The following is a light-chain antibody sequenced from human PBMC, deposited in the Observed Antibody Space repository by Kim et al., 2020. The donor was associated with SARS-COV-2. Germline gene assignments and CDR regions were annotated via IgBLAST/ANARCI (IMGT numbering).Light chain of an antibody. CDR3: MIYYGGAYV. J-gene: IGLJ1*01. CDR1: AGAVTSDYY. Sequence: PGGTVTLTCASSAGAVTSDYYPNWFQQKPGQAPRALIYGTRNRHSWTPARFSGSLLGGKAALTLSGVQAEDEADYYCMIYYGGAYVFGSGTQLTVL. V-gene: IGLV7-43*01. CDR2: GTR.